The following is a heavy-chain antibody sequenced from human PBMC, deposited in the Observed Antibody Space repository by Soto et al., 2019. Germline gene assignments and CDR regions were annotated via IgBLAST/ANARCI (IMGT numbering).Heavy chain of an antibody. J-gene: IGHJ3*01. CDR3: ARQGAVILRMHNGPEL. Sequence: VKVSCKGSGYTFTAHYMHWVRQAPGQGLEWMGWINPNSGGTKYGEKFQVWATLTRDTSISTAYMELSRLKSDDTAAYYCARQGAVILRMHNGPELWGPGTMVTVSS. D-gene: IGHD2-8*01. V-gene: IGHV1-2*04. CDR2: INPNSGGT. CDR1: GYTFTAHY.